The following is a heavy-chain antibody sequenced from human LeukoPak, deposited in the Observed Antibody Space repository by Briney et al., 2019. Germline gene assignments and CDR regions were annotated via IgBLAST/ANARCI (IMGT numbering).Heavy chain of an antibody. CDR2: IIPILGIA. CDR3: AREGSSSTSCYDYYYMDV. Sequence: ASVKVSCKASGGTFSSYTISWVRQAPGQGLEWMGRIIPILGIANYAQKFQGRVTITADKSTSTAYMELSSLRSEDTAVYYCAREGSSSTSCYDYYYMDVWGKGTTVTVSS. CDR1: GGTFSSYT. V-gene: IGHV1-69*10. D-gene: IGHD2-2*01. J-gene: IGHJ6*03.